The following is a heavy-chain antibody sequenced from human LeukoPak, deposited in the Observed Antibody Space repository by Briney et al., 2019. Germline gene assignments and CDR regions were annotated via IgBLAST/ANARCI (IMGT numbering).Heavy chain of an antibody. D-gene: IGHD6-19*01. Sequence: GESLKISCKGSGYRFTTYWIGWVRQMAGKGLEWMGLIYPGDSDTRYSPSFQGQVTISADKSISTAYLQWSSLKASDTAMYYCARHWQWLDGGFDPWGQGTLVTVSS. CDR3: ARHWQWLDGGFDP. V-gene: IGHV5-51*01. J-gene: IGHJ5*02. CDR1: GYRFTTYW. CDR2: IYPGDSDT.